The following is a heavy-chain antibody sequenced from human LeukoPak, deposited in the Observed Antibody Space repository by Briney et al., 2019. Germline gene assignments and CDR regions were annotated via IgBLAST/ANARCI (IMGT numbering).Heavy chain of an antibody. J-gene: IGHJ4*02. CDR2: IIPILGIA. D-gene: IGHD1-26*01. Sequence: ASVKLSCKASGATFSSYAISWVRQAPGQGLEWMGRIIPILGIANYAQKFQCRVTITADKSPSTAYMEVSSLRSDDTAVYCCARGLCGSYSHSHFDYWGQGTLVTVSS. V-gene: IGHV1-69*04. CDR1: GATFSSYA. CDR3: ARGLCGSYSHSHFDY.